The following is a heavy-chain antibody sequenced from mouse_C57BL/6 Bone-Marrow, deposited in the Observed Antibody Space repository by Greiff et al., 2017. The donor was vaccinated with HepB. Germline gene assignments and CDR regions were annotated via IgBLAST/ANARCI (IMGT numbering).Heavy chain of an antibody. CDR2: IYPGGGYT. J-gene: IGHJ1*03. CDR3: ARLITTVVATWDWYFDV. V-gene: IGHV1-63*01. CDR1: GYTFTNYW. Sequence: QVHVKQSGAELVRPGTSVKMSCKASGYTFTNYWIGWAKQRPGHGLEWIGDIYPGGGYTNYNEKFKGKATLTADKSSSTAYMQFSSLTSEDSAIYYCARLITTVVATWDWYFDVWGTGTTVTVSS. D-gene: IGHD1-1*01.